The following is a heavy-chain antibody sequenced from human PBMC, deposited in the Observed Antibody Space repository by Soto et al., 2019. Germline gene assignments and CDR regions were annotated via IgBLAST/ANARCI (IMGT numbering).Heavy chain of an antibody. D-gene: IGHD2-21*02. V-gene: IGHV4-4*02. Sequence: SETLSLTCVVSGASISSTSWWSWFRQPPGKGLEWIGEIYHSGSTKYNPSFKSRVTISIDKSNNEFSLKLNSVTATDTAVYYCAILPPRNEVVVTPKPTWSQRILVTVSS. J-gene: IGHJ5*02. CDR3: AILPPRNEVVVTPKPT. CDR2: IYHSGST. CDR1: GASISSTSW.